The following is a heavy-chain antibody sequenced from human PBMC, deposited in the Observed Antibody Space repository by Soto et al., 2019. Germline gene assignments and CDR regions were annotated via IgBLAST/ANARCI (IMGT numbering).Heavy chain of an antibody. CDR1: GDTFSSYT. D-gene: IGHD6-25*01. J-gene: IGHJ6*02. Sequence: ASVKVSCKASGDTFSSYTFNWVRQAPGQGLEWMGGIFPIFGTANYAQKFQARVTITADKSTSTAYMELSSLRSEDTAVYYCARDRGSGGWDRDYYYSYGMDVWGQGTTVTVSS. CDR3: ARDRGSGGWDRDYYYSYGMDV. V-gene: IGHV1-69*06. CDR2: IFPIFGTA.